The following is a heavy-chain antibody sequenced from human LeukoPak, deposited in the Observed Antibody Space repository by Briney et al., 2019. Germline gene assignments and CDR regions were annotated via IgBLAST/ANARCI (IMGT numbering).Heavy chain of an antibody. CDR3: ARVRSGYSYGYPTYYFDY. J-gene: IGHJ4*02. D-gene: IGHD5-18*01. CDR1: GFILSSHW. CDR2: INRDGSEK. Sequence: GGSLRLSCAASGFILSSHWMTWVRQAPGLGLEWVANINRDGSEKYYVDSVKGRFTISRDNAENSLYLQMNSLRAEDTAVYYCARVRSGYSYGYPTYYFDYWGQGTLVTVSS. V-gene: IGHV3-7*01.